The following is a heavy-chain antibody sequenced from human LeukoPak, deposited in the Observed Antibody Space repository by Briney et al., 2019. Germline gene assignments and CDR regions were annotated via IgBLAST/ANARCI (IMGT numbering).Heavy chain of an antibody. CDR1: GFTFSRDW. J-gene: IGHJ6*02. CDR2: IDSDDGST. CDR3: ARGPMYGSGSYYYYYGMDV. V-gene: IGHV3-74*01. Sequence: TGGSLRLSCAASGFTFSRDWIHWVRQVPGKGLVWVSRIDSDDGSTSYADSVKGRFTISRDNAKNTLYLQMNSLRAEDTAVYYCARGPMYGSGSYYYYYGMDVWGQGTTVTVSS. D-gene: IGHD3-10*01.